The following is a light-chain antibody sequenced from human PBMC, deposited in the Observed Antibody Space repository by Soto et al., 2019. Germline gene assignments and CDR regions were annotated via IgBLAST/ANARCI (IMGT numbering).Light chain of an antibody. CDR2: GAS. CDR3: QHCDYLPI. V-gene: IGKV3-15*01. Sequence: EIVMTQSPATLSVSPGERATLSCRASQSVSSNLAWYQHQPGQAPRVLIYGASTRATGFPARFSGSGSGTEFTLTISSLQSEDVATYYCQHCDYLPIFGPGTTVDFK. CDR1: QSVSSN. J-gene: IGKJ3*01.